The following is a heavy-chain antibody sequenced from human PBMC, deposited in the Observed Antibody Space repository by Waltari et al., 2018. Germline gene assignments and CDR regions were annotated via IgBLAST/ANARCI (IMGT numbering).Heavy chain of an antibody. CDR2: MNPHSGNT. CDR1: GYTFTSYD. D-gene: IGHD2-21*01. J-gene: IGHJ5*02. CDR3: ARGVRVLLMNCFDP. V-gene: IGHV1-8*01. Sequence: QVQLVQSGAEVKKPGASVKVSCKASGYTFTSYDINWVRQATGQGLEWMGWMNPHSGNTGYAQKCQGIVTLTRNTSISTAYMKLSSLRSEDAAVYYCARGVRVLLMNCFDPWGQGTLVTVSS.